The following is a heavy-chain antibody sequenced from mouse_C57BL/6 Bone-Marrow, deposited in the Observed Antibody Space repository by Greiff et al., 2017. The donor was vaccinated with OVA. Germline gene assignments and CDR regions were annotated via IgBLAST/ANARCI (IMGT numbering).Heavy chain of an antibody. D-gene: IGHD2-4*01. J-gene: IGHJ2*01. CDR3: TRPYDYDVGY. CDR2: IDPENGDT. Sequence: VQLQQSGAELVRPGASVKLSCTASGFNIKDDYMHWVKQRPEQGLEWIGWIDPENGDTEYASKFQGKATITADTSSNTAYLQLSSLTSEDTAVYYCTRPYDYDVGYWGQGTTLTVSS. V-gene: IGHV14-4*01. CDR1: GFNIKDDY.